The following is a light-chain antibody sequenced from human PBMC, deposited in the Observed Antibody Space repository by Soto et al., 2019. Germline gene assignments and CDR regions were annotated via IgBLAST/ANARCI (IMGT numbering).Light chain of an antibody. V-gene: IGKV3-20*01. CDR1: QSVSSSY. Sequence: EIVLTQSPGTLSLSPGERATLSVRASQSVSSSYLAWYQQKSGQAPRLLIYGASSRATGIPDRFSGSGSGTDFTLTISRLEPEDFAVYYCHQYDSWTFGQGTKVDI. CDR2: GAS. CDR3: HQYDSWT. J-gene: IGKJ1*01.